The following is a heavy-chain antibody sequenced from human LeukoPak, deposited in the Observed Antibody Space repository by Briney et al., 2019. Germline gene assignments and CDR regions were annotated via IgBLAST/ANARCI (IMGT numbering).Heavy chain of an antibody. Sequence: PSETLSLTCTVSGGSISSYYWSWIRQPAGKGLEWIGRIYTSGSTNYNPSLKSRVTMSVDMSKNQLSLEVSSVTAADTAVYYCARGSSGNAWNYSYWGQGTLVTVSS. CDR2: IYTSGST. CDR3: ARGSSGNAWNYSY. J-gene: IGHJ4*02. CDR1: GGSISSYY. V-gene: IGHV4-4*07. D-gene: IGHD1-7*01.